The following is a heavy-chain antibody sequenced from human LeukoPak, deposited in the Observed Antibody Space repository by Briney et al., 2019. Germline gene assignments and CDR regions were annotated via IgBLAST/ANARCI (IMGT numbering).Heavy chain of an antibody. Sequence: SETLSLTCAVYGGSFSGYYWSWIRQPPGKGLEWIGEIYHSGSTNYNPSLKSRVTISVDKSKNQFSLKLSSVTAADTAVYYCASSSPYSSGWYKGSIGGCFDYWGQGTLVTVSS. V-gene: IGHV4-34*01. CDR2: IYHSGST. D-gene: IGHD6-19*01. J-gene: IGHJ4*02. CDR1: GGSFSGYY. CDR3: ASSSPYSSGWYKGSIGGCFDY.